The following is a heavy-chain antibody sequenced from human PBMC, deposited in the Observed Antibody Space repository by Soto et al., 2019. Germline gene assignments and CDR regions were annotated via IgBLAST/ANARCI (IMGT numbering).Heavy chain of an antibody. CDR2: ISGSGGST. CDR3: AKDLDYGDYARGYYFDY. CDR1: GFTFSSYA. V-gene: IGHV3-23*01. D-gene: IGHD4-17*01. J-gene: IGHJ4*02. Sequence: PGGSLRLSCAASGFTFSSYAMSWVRQAPGKGLEWVSAISGSGGSTYYADSVKGRFTISRDNSKNTLYLQMNSLRAEDTAVYYCAKDLDYGDYARGYYFDYWGQGTLVTVSS.